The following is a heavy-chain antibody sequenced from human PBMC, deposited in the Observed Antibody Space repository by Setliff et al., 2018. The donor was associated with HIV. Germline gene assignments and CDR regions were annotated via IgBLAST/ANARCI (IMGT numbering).Heavy chain of an antibody. V-gene: IGHV1-69*13. J-gene: IGHJ5*02. Sequence: ASVKVSCKASGGNFRFYAFSWVRQAPGQGLEWMGGIIPMFVTANYAQKFQDRVTITADESTSTAYMELSSLRFEDTAIYYCARAKATRQARPTNCFDPWGQGTLVTVSS. CDR1: GGNFRFYA. D-gene: IGHD1-1*01. CDR2: IIPMFVTA. CDR3: ARAKATRQARPTNCFDP.